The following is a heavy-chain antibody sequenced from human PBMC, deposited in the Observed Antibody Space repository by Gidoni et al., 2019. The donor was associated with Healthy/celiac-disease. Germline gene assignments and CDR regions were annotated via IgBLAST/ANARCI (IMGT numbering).Heavy chain of an antibody. J-gene: IGHJ6*02. CDR3: ARAASQNAPSYYYYYSGMDV. V-gene: IGHV3-33*01. CDR1: GITFSSYG. CDR2: IWYDGSNT. D-gene: IGHD6-25*01. Sequence: QVQLVESGGGVVQPGRSRRLSCAASGITFSSYGMHWVRQAPGKGLGWVAVIWYDGSNTYYAASVKGRFTLSRDNSKNTLYLQMNSLRAEDTAVYYCARAASQNAPSYYYYYSGMDVWGQGTTVTVSS.